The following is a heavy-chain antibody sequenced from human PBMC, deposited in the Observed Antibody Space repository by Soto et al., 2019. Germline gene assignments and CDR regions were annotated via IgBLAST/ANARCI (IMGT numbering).Heavy chain of an antibody. V-gene: IGHV1-69*01. CDR3: ASAVSSYSSSDSRTFDI. D-gene: IGHD6-13*01. J-gene: IGHJ3*02. CDR2: IIPIFGTA. Sequence: QVQLVQSGAEVKKPGSSVKVSCKASGGTFSSYAISWVRQAPGQGLEWMGGIIPIFGTANYAQKLQGRVTITADECTSTAYMELSSLRSEDTAVYYCASAVSSYSSSDSRTFDIWGQGTMVTVSS. CDR1: GGTFSSYA.